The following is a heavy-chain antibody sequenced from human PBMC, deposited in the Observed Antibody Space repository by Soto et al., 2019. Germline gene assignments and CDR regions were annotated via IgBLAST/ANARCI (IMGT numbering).Heavy chain of an antibody. J-gene: IGHJ3*02. CDR2: ISHDASNT. D-gene: IGHD2-2*01. Sequence: EVQLVESGGGLVQPGGSLRLSCSASGFTFRTYRMHWVRQAPGKGLQLVSAISHDASNTYYAYSVKGRFTISRDNSKNILYLQMSSLTDEDTALYYCVKERSIPRDSFDIWGQGTMVTVSS. CDR3: VKERSIPRDSFDI. V-gene: IGHV3-64D*08. CDR1: GFTFRTYR.